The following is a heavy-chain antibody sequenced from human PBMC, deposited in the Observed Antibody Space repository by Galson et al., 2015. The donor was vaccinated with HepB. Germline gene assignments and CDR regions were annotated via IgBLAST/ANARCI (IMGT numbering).Heavy chain of an antibody. CDR1: GFTFSSYA. V-gene: IGHV3-23*01. CDR3: ARAPSSTSRRGYFDS. Sequence: SLRLSCAASGFTFSSYAMSWVRQAPGTGLEWVSSISASGGSTYYADSVKGRFTISRDKSTNTLYLQMNSLRAEDTAVYYCARAPSSTSRRGYFDSWGQGTLVTVSS. J-gene: IGHJ4*02. CDR2: ISASGGST. D-gene: IGHD2-2*01.